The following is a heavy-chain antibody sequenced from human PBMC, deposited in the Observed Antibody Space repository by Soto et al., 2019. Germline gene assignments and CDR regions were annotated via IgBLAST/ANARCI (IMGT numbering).Heavy chain of an antibody. D-gene: IGHD6-19*01. CDR2: IRSKAYGGTT. Sequence: GGSLRLSCAASGFTFGDYAMSWVRQAPGKGLEWVGFIRSKAYGGTTEYAASVKGRFTISRDDSKSIAYLQMNSLKTEDTAVYYCTSRAVAGTYFVYWGQGTLVTVSS. CDR1: GFTFGDYA. CDR3: TSRAVAGTYFVY. V-gene: IGHV3-49*04. J-gene: IGHJ4*02.